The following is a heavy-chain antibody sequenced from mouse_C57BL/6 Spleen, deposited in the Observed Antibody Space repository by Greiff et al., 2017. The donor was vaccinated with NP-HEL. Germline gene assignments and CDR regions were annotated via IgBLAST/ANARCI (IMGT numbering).Heavy chain of an antibody. CDR1: GFSLTSYG. V-gene: IGHV2-5*01. J-gene: IGHJ4*01. CDR3: AKNGIQGDYAMDY. CDR2: IWRGGST. Sequence: VKLMESGPGLVQPSQSLSITCTVSGFSLTSYGVHWVRQSPGKGLEWLGVIWRGGSTDYNAAFMSRLSITKDNSKSQVFFKMNSLQADDTAIYYCAKNGIQGDYAMDYWGQGTSVTVSS.